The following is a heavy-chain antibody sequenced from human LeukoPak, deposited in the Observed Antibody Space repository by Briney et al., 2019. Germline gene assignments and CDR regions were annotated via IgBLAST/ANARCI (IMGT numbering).Heavy chain of an antibody. CDR1: GFTFDDYA. D-gene: IGHD6-19*01. Sequence: GGSLRLSRAASGFTFDDYAMHWVRQAPGKGLEWVSGISWNSGSIGYADSVKGRFTISRDNAKNSLYLQMNSLRAEDTALYYCAKGPTVAGHFDYWGQGTLVTVSS. CDR3: AKGPTVAGHFDY. CDR2: ISWNSGSI. J-gene: IGHJ4*02. V-gene: IGHV3-9*01.